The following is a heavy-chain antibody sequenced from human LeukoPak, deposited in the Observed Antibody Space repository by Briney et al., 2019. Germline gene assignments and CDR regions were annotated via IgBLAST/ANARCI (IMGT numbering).Heavy chain of an antibody. J-gene: IGHJ4*02. CDR1: GFTFSSYG. D-gene: IGHD1-26*01. CDR2: ISYDGSNK. V-gene: IGHV3-30*18. CDR3: AKAFRRWELLNPYDY. Sequence: GRSLRLSCAASGFTFSSYGMHWVRQAPGKGLEWVAVISYDGSNKYYADSVKGRFTISRDNSKNTLYLQMNSLRAEDTAVYYCAKAFRRWELLNPYDYWGQGTLVTVSS.